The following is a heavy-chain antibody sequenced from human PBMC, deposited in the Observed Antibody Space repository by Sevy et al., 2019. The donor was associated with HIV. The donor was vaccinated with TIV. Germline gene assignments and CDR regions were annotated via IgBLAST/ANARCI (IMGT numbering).Heavy chain of an antibody. J-gene: IGHJ4*02. V-gene: IGHV3-15*01. CDR1: GFTFTNAW. CDR2: IRSNTDGGTT. D-gene: IGHD4-17*01. Sequence: GGSLRLSCAVSGFTFTNAWMGWVRQAPGKGLEWVGRIRSNTDGGTTDYAAPLKGRFTISRDESKNTLYLQMNILKSADTAVYYCTTDREYGDYKGGFDYWGQGTLVTVSS. CDR3: TTDREYGDYKGGFDY.